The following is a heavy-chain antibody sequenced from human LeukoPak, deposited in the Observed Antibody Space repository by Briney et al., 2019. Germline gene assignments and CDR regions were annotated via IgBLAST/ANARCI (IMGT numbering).Heavy chain of an antibody. V-gene: IGHV1-2*02. CDR3: VREGGCSSTSCYGFDP. D-gene: IGHD2-2*01. Sequence: ASVKVSCKASGYTFTGYYMHWVRQAPGQGLEWMGWINPNSGGTNYAQKFQGRVTMTRDTSISTAYMELSRLRSDDTAVYYCVREGGCSSTSCYGFDPWGQGTLVTVSS. J-gene: IGHJ5*02. CDR2: INPNSGGT. CDR1: GYTFTGYY.